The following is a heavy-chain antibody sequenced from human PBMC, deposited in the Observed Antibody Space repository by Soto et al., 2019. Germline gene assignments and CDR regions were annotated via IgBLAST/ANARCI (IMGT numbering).Heavy chain of an antibody. CDR3: VLPKEDYCSGGSCYPGAFDI. CDR1: GSTFSSFA. Sequence: QVQLVQSGAEVKKPGSSVKVSCKASGSTFSSFAISWVRQAPGQGLEWMGGIIPLFGTANYAQNFQGRVTIIADESTSTAYMELSSLRSEDTALYYCVLPKEDYCSGGSCYPGAFDIWGQRTMVTVSS. V-gene: IGHV1-69*01. J-gene: IGHJ3*02. CDR2: IIPLFGTA. D-gene: IGHD2-15*01.